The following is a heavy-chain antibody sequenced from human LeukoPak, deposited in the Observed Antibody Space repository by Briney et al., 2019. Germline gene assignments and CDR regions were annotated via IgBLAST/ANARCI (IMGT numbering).Heavy chain of an antibody. V-gene: IGHV4-39*01. CDR1: GGSISSTSYYY. Sequence: SETLSLTCTVSGGSISSTSYYYWGWIRHPPGKGLEWIGSIYYSGSTYYNPSLKSRVTISVDTSKSQFSLKLNTVTAADTAVYYCARRRKGGRWFDPWGQGTLVSVSS. CDR3: ARRRKGGRWFDP. D-gene: IGHD3-16*01. J-gene: IGHJ5*02. CDR2: IYYSGST.